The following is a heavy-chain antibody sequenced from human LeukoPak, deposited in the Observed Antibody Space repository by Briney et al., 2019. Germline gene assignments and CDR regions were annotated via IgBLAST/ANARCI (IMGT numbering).Heavy chain of an antibody. D-gene: IGHD2-2*02. Sequence: GASVKVSCKASGYTFTSYDINWVRQATGQGLEWMGWMNPNSGNTGYAQKFQGRVTMTRNTSISTAYMELSSLRSEDTAVYDCARLLGCCSSTSCYTGPYYYYMDVWGKGTTVTVSS. CDR2: MNPNSGNT. V-gene: IGHV1-8*01. J-gene: IGHJ6*03. CDR3: ARLLGCCSSTSCYTGPYYYYMDV. CDR1: GYTFTSYD.